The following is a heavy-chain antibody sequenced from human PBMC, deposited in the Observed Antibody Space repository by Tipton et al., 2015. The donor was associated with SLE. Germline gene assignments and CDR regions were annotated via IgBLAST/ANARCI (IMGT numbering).Heavy chain of an antibody. V-gene: IGHV4-39*07. CDR3: ARGMVTRRGAILGVDV. CDR1: GGSISSSSYY. J-gene: IGHJ6*02. CDR2: IYYSGTT. Sequence: TLSLTCTVSGGSISSSSYYWAWIRQPPGKGLEWIGYIYYSGTTYYNPSLKSRVTISVDPAKNQFSLKLTSVTAADTAVYYCARGMVTRRGAILGVDVWGQGTTVNVSS. D-gene: IGHD2-21*02.